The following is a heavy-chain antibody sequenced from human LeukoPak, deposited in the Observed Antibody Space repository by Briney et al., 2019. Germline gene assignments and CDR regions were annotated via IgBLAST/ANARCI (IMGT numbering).Heavy chain of an antibody. V-gene: IGHV3-7*01. CDR2: IKQDGSEK. CDR3: ARDVETYYDFWSGYYRYFDY. J-gene: IGHJ4*02. Sequence: GGSLRLSCAASGFTFSSYEMNWVRQAPGKGLEWVANIKQDGSEKYYVDSVKGRFTISRDNAKNSLYLQMNSLRAEDTAVYYCARDVETYYDFWSGYYRYFDYWGQGTLVTVSS. CDR1: GFTFSSYE. D-gene: IGHD3-3*01.